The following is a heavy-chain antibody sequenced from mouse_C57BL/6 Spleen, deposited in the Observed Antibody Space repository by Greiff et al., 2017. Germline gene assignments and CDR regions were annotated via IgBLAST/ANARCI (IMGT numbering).Heavy chain of an antibody. CDR2: IRSKSNNYAT. CDR1: GFSFNTYA. Sequence: EVQLVESGGGLVQPKGSLKLSCAASGFSFNTYAMNWVRQAPGKGLEWVARIRSKSNNYATYYADSVKDRFTISRDDSESMLYLQMNNLKTEDTAMYYCVRDYYGSSYRFAYWGQGTLVTVSA. CDR3: VRDYYGSSYRFAY. J-gene: IGHJ3*01. V-gene: IGHV10-1*01. D-gene: IGHD1-1*01.